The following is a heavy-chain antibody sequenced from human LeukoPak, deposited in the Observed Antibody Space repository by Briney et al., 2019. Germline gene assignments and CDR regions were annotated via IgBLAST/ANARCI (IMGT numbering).Heavy chain of an antibody. CDR1: GYTFTSYG. CDR3: AREGLLWFGVSGLDFLDY. CDR2: ISAYNGNT. D-gene: IGHD3-10*01. V-gene: IGHV1-18*01. J-gene: IGHJ4*02. Sequence: ASVKVSCKASGYTFTSYGISWVRQAPGQGLEWMGWISAYNGNTNYAQKLQGRVTMTTDTSTSTAYMELRSLRSDDTAVYYCAREGLLWFGVSGLDFLDYWGQGTLVTVSS.